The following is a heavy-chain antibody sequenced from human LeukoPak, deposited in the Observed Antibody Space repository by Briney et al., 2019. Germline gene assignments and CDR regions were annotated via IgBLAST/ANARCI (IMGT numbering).Heavy chain of an antibody. CDR2: IKQDGSEK. D-gene: IGHD3-16*01. V-gene: IGHV3-7*03. J-gene: IGHJ6*02. CDR3: ARSVGSYGYYDHYGMDV. CDR1: GFTFSYYW. Sequence: HAGGSLRLSCAALGFTFSYYWMTWVRQAPGKGLEWVANIKQDGSEKYYVDSVKGRFTMSRDNAKNSLYLQMNILRDEDTAVYYCARSVGSYGYYDHYGMDVWGQGTTVTVSS.